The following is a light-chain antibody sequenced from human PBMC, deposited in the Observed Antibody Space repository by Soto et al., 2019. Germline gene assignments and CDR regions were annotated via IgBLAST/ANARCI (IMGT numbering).Light chain of an antibody. Sequence: IQMTQSPSTLSASVGDRVTITCRASQSVSNWLAWYQQKPGKAPKLLIYAASSLQSGVPSRFSGSGSGTDFTLGVSSLQAQDYATYYCLQDYNYPLTCGGGTNVDIK. CDR1: QSVSNW. V-gene: IGKV1-6*01. J-gene: IGKJ4*01. CDR3: LQDYNYPLT. CDR2: AAS.